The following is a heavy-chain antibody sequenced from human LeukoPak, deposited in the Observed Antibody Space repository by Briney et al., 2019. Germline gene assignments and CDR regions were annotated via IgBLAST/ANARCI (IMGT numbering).Heavy chain of an antibody. D-gene: IGHD5/OR15-5a*01. V-gene: IGHV3-30-3*01. J-gene: IGHJ6*02. Sequence: GRSLRLSCAASAFTFSSYAMHWVRQAPGKGLEWVAVISYDGSNKYYADSVKGRFTISRDNSKNTLYLQMNSLRAEDTAVYYCARDRSRYYGMTSGAKGPRSPSP. CDR3: ARDRSRYYGMTS. CDR2: ISYDGSNK. CDR1: AFTFSSYA.